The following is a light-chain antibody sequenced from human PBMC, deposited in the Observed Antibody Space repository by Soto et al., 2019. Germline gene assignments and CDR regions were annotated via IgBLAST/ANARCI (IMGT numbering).Light chain of an antibody. CDR1: QSGSSY. CDR2: DAS. J-gene: IGKJ3*01. Sequence: EIVLTQSPATLPLSPGERATLSCRDTQSGSSYLDWYQQKPVQAPRLLIDDASNGATGIPARFSGSGSGTDFALTVSSLEPEVFAVYYGQQRSNWSYTCGRGPKVDIK. V-gene: IGKV3-11*01. CDR3: QQRSNWSYT.